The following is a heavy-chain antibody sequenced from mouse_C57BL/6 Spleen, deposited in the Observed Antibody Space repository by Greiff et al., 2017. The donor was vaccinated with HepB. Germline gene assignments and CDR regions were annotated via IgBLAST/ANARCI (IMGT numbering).Heavy chain of an antibody. V-gene: IGHV5-17*01. CDR1: GFTLSDYG. Sequence: EVQVVESGGGLVKPGGSLKLSCAASGFTLSDYGMHWVRQAPEKGLEWVAYISSGSSTIYYADTVKGRFTISRDKAKNTLFLQMTSLRSEDTAMDYCARRVEYGSSLYFDYWSQGTTLTVSS. CDR2: ISSGSSTI. J-gene: IGHJ2*01. D-gene: IGHD1-1*01. CDR3: ARRVEYGSSLYFDY.